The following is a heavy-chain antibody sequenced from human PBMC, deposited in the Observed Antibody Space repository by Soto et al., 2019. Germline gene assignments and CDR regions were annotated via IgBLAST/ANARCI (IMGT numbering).Heavy chain of an antibody. J-gene: IGHJ4*02. CDR1: GFTFSNCA. CDR3: AKAIEGAWEPNDY. CDR2: ISRAGSNI. V-gene: IGHV3-23*01. Sequence: EVQLLESGGGVVQPGGSLRLSCAASGFTFSNCAMKWVRQAPGKGLEWVSDISRAGSNIYYADSVKGRFTISRDNSKNTLYLQMNSLRAEDTAVYYCAKAIEGAWEPNDYWCQGTLVTVSS. D-gene: IGHD1-26*01.